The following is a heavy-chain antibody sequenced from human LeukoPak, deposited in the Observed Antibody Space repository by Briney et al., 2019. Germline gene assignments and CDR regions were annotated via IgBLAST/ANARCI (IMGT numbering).Heavy chain of an antibody. CDR3: ARSITMIVVSDAFDI. CDR1: GYTFTGYY. V-gene: IGHV1-2*02. CDR2: INPNSGGT. D-gene: IGHD3-22*01. Sequence: ASVKVSCKASGYTFTGYYMHWVRQAPGQGLEWMGWINPNSGGTNYAQKFQGRVTTTRDTSISTAYMELSRLRSDDTAVYYCARSITMIVVSDAFDIWGQGTMVTVSS. J-gene: IGHJ3*02.